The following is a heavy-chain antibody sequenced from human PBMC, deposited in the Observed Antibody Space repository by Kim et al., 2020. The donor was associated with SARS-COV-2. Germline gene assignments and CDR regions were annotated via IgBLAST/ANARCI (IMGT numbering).Heavy chain of an antibody. J-gene: IGHJ4*02. Sequence: GDKHYNTSLKTRLTISKDTSKNQVVLTMNNMDPVDTATYYCARGRYYYDFWGQGTLVTVSS. CDR2: GDK. CDR3: ARGRYYYDF. V-gene: IGHV2-70*19.